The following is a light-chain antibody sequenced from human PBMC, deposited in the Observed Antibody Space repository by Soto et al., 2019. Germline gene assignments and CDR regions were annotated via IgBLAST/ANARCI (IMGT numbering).Light chain of an antibody. J-gene: IGLJ1*01. V-gene: IGLV2-14*01. CDR3: SSYTSSSTLV. Sequence: QSALTQPASVSGSPGQSITIYCTGTNSDVGGYNYVSWYQQHPGKAPKLMIYEVSNRPSGVSNRFSGSKSGNTASLTISGLQAEDEADYYCSSYTSSSTLVFGTGTKLTVL. CDR2: EVS. CDR1: NSDVGGYNY.